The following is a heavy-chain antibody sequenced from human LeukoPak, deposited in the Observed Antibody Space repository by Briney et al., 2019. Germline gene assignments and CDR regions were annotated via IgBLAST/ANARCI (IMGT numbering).Heavy chain of an antibody. CDR1: GFTFSSYS. CDR3: AHTPGTTWYANNWLDP. D-gene: IGHD6-13*01. V-gene: IGHV3-23*01. Sequence: GGSLRLSCAASGFTFSSYSMNWVRQAPGKGLEWVSAIGGGGVNTYYADSVKGRFTMSRDDSKNTFYLQATSLRADDTAVYYCAHTPGTTWYANNWLDPWGQGTLVTVSS. J-gene: IGHJ5*02. CDR2: IGGGGVNT.